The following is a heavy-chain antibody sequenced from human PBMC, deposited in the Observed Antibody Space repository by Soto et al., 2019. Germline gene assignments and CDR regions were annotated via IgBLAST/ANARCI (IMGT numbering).Heavy chain of an antibody. J-gene: IGHJ3*02. CDR1: GFTFSDYS. D-gene: IGHD2-8*02. CDR3: ARENGHCTGDVFNRGAFDI. CDR2: IANGDNHR. V-gene: IGHV3-21*01. Sequence: EVQLVESGGGLVKHGGSARLACVGSGFTFSDYSLLWVRRAPGKGLEWLSFIANGDNHRFYSASVKGRFSISSDNSWSSVYVPMFNLRVDDTAEYYCARENGHCTGDVFNRGAFDIWVHGTVVTVSS.